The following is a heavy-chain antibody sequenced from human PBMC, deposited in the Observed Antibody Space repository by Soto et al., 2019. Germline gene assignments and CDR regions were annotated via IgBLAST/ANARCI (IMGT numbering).Heavy chain of an antibody. Sequence: QSGGSLRLSCAASGFTFSSYAMHWVRQAPGKGLEWVAVISYDGSNKYYADSVKGRFTISRDNSKNTLYLQMNSLRAEDTAVYYCARDKVSRYYGSGHSYYGMDVWGQGTTVTVSS. CDR2: ISYDGSNK. CDR3: ARDKVSRYYGSGHSYYGMDV. CDR1: GFTFSSYA. D-gene: IGHD3-10*01. J-gene: IGHJ6*02. V-gene: IGHV3-30-3*01.